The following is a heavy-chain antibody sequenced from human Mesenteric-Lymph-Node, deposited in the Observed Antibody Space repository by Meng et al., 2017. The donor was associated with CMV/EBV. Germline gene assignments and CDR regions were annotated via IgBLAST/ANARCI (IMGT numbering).Heavy chain of an antibody. CDR3: AHRRGSSRFDY. D-gene: IGHD1-26*01. CDR1: GLSLSTSGVG. V-gene: IGHV2-5*02. J-gene: IGHJ4*02. Sequence: CTFSGLSLSTSGVGVSWLRQPPGKALEWLALIYWDDDKYYNPSLKSRLTITKDTSKNQVVLTMTNMDPLDTATYYCAHRRGSSRFDYWGQGTLVTVSS. CDR2: IYWDDDK.